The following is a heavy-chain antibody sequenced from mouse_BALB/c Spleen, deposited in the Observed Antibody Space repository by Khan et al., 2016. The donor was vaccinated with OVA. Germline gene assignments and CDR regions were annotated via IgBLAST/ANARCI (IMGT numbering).Heavy chain of an antibody. D-gene: IGHD2-14*01. Sequence: EVQLQESGPSLVKPSQTLSLTCSVTGDSITSGYWSWIRKFPGNKLEYMGYMIYTGYTDYNPSLKSRIAITPHTSKNQYYLQLNAVTAEDTATYYSARSTYRYAFAYWGQGTLVTVSA. V-gene: IGHV3-8*02. J-gene: IGHJ3*01. CDR2: MIYTGYT. CDR3: ARSTYRYAFAY. CDR1: GDSITSGY.